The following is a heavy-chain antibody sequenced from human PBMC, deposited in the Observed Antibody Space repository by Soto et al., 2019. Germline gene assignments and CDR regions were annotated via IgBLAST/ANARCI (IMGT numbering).Heavy chain of an antibody. D-gene: IGHD3-22*01. CDR3: AKITVTYYYDSSGPGSGGAFDI. Sequence: GGSLRLSCAASGFTFSSYAMSWVRQAPGQGLEWVSAISGSGGSTYYADSVKGRFTISRDNSKNTLYLQMNSLRAEDTAVYYCAKITVTYYYDSSGPGSGGAFDIWGQGTMVTVSS. CDR1: GFTFSSYA. V-gene: IGHV3-23*01. J-gene: IGHJ3*02. CDR2: ISGSGGST.